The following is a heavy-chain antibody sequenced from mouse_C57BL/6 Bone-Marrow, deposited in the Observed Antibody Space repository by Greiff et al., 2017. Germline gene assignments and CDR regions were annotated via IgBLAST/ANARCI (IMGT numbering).Heavy chain of an antibody. D-gene: IGHD4-1*01. J-gene: IGHJ4*01. V-gene: IGHV3-6*01. CDR2: ISYDGSN. CDR1: GYSITSGYY. CDR3: AREKTLAGAMDY. Sequence: EVQLQESGPGLVKPSQSLSLTCSVTGYSITSGYYWNWIRQFPGNKLEWMGYISYDGSNNYNPSLKNRISITRDTSKNQFFLKLNSVTTEDTATYYCAREKTLAGAMDYWGQGTSVTVSS.